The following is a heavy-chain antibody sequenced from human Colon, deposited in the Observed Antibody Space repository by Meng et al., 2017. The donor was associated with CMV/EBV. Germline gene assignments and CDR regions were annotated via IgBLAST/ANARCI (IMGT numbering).Heavy chain of an antibody. CDR2: LNHSGST. Sequence: QVQLQQWGAALLKPSETLTLTCAISGGSFNAYYLTWIRQSPGKGLEWIGELNHSGSTNYNPSLKSRVTISIDTSKRHFSLRLTSVTAADTAVYYCARGRNGWLLPLDSWGQGTLVTVSS. CDR1: GGSFNAYY. D-gene: IGHD3-3*01. V-gene: IGHV4-34*01. CDR3: ARGRNGWLLPLDS. J-gene: IGHJ4*02.